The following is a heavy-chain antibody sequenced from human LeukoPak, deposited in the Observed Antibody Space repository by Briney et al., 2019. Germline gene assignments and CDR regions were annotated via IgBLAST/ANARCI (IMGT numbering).Heavy chain of an antibody. CDR1: GFTFSSYS. V-gene: IGHV3-21*01. D-gene: IGHD6-25*01. CDR3: ARDLWQRRTGCYFDY. J-gene: IGHJ4*02. CDR2: ISSSSSYI. Sequence: GGSLRLSCAASGFTFSSYSMNWVRQAPGKGLEWVSSISSSSSYIYYADSVKGRFTISRDNAKNSLYLQMNSLRAEDTAVYYCARDLWQRRTGCYFDYWGQGTLVTVSS.